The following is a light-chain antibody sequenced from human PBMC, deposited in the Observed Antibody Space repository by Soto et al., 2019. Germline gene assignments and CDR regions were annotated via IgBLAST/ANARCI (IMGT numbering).Light chain of an antibody. CDR2: GAS. CDR1: QGISTY. J-gene: IGKJ3*01. CDR3: QQLNTYPVT. Sequence: DIQLTQSPSFLSASVGDRVTITCRASQGISTYLAWYQQKPGKAPKLLIYGASTLQSGVPSRFSGGGSGTAFTLTNSSLQPEDFATYYCQQLNTYPVTFGPGTKVDIK. V-gene: IGKV1-9*01.